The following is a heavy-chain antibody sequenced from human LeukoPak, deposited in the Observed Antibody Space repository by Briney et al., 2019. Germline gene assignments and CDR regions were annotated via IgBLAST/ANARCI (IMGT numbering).Heavy chain of an antibody. D-gene: IGHD7-27*01. CDR3: GTGDSRFDY. CDR2: ISSGSSAI. Sequence: GGSLRLSCADSGFSCSTYSMNWVRQAPGKVLQWVSYISSGSSAIYYTDSVKGRFTITRDDAKNSVYLQMNSLRTEDTAVYYCGTGDSRFDYWGQGILVTVSS. V-gene: IGHV3-48*01. J-gene: IGHJ4*02. CDR1: GFSCSTYS.